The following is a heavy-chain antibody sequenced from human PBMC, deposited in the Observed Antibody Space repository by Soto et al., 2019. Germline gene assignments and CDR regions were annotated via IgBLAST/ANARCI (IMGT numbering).Heavy chain of an antibody. CDR1: GGSFSGYY. V-gene: IGHV4-34*01. Sequence: QVQLQQWGAGLLKPSETLSLTCAVYGGSFSGYYWSWIRQPPGKGLEWIGEINHSGSTNYNPSLKSRVTISVDTSKNQFSLKLSSVTAADTAVYYCARVLRYFVDPNAFDIWGQGTMVTVSS. CDR3: ARVLRYFVDPNAFDI. CDR2: INHSGST. J-gene: IGHJ3*02. D-gene: IGHD3-9*01.